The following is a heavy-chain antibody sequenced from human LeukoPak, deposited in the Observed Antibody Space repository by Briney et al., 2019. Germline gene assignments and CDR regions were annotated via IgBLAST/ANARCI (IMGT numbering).Heavy chain of an antibody. CDR1: GGSFSGYY. Sequence: SETLSLTCAVYGGSFSGYYWSWIRQPPGKGLEWIGEINHSGSTNYNPSLKSRVTISVDTSKNQFSLKLSSVTAADTAVYYCARLLRPRGRRTLGYYFDYWGQGTLVTVSS. D-gene: IGHD3-22*01. CDR3: ARLLRPRGRRTLGYYFDY. V-gene: IGHV4-34*01. CDR2: INHSGST. J-gene: IGHJ4*02.